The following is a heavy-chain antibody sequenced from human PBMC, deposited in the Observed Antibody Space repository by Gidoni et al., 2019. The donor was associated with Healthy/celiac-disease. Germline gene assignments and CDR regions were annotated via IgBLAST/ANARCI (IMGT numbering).Heavy chain of an antibody. V-gene: IGHV3-33*01. Sequence: QPGRSLRLSCAASGFTFSSYGMHWVRQAPGKGLEWVAVIWYDGSNKYYADSVKGRFTISRDNSKNTLYLQMNSLRAEDTAVYYCARPSYGVGATGAFDIWGQGTMVTVSS. CDR3: ARPSYGVGATGAFDI. CDR2: IWYDGSNK. CDR1: GFTFSSYG. J-gene: IGHJ3*02. D-gene: IGHD1-26*01.